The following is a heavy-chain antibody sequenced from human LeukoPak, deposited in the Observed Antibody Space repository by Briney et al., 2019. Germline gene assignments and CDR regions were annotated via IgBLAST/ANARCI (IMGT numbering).Heavy chain of an antibody. V-gene: IGHV4-59*01. CDR3: ARGRNDFWSGYYLDY. Sequence: PSETLSLTCTVSGGSISGYYWNWIRQPPGKGLEWIGSIYHSGSTYYNPSLKSRVTISVDTSKNQFSLKLSSVTAADTAVYYCARGRNDFWSGYYLDYWGQGTLATVSS. CDR1: GGSISGYY. J-gene: IGHJ4*02. D-gene: IGHD3-3*01. CDR2: IYHSGST.